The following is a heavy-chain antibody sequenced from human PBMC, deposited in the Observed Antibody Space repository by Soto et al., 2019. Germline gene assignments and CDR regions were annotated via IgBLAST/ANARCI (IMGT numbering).Heavy chain of an antibody. Sequence: PSETLSLTCTVSGGSISSYYWSWIRQPPGKGLEWIGYIYYSGSTNYNPSLKSPVTISVDTSKNQFSLKLSSVTAADTAVYYCARGRKGSYYYYGMDVWGQGTTVTVSS. V-gene: IGHV4-59*01. CDR2: IYYSGST. CDR3: ARGRKGSYYYYGMDV. J-gene: IGHJ6*02. CDR1: GGSISSYY.